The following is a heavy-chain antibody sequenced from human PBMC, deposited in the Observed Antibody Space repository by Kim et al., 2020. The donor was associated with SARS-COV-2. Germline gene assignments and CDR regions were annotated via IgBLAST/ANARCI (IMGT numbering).Heavy chain of an antibody. CDR1: GGSFSGYY. V-gene: IGHV4-34*01. D-gene: IGHD3-10*01. Sequence: SETLSLTCAVYGGSFSGYYWSWIRQPPGKGLEWMGEINHSGSTNYNPSLKSRVTISVDTSKNQFSLKLSSVTAADTAVYYCARNRVVRGVITYYYYGMDVWGQGTTVTVSS. CDR3: ARNRVVRGVITYYYYGMDV. J-gene: IGHJ6*02. CDR2: INHSGST.